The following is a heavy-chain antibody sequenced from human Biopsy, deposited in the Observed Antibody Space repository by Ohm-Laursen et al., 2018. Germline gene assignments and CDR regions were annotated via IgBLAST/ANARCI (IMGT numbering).Heavy chain of an antibody. V-gene: IGHV4-4*07. CDR2: IYTSGIT. CDR3: ARDRDRRGWFDP. Sequence: SETLSLTCTVSGGSLSSYSWSWIRQPAGKGLERIGQIYTSGITNYNPSLKSRVTMSVDTSKNKTSLRVRSVTAADTAVYYCARDRDRRGWFDPWGQGTLVTVSS. J-gene: IGHJ5*02. CDR1: GGSLSSYS. D-gene: IGHD1-14*01.